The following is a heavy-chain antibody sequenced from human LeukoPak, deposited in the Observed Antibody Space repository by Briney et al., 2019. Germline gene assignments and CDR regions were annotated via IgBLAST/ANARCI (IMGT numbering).Heavy chain of an antibody. D-gene: IGHD4-17*01. Sequence: GGSLRLSCAASGFPFSSYWMAWVRQAPGKGLEWVASIKQDGGETFYVDSVKGRFTISRDNSKNTLYLQMNSLRAEDTAVYYCAKDPYGDTYWGQGTLVTVSS. V-gene: IGHV3-7*03. CDR3: AKDPYGDTY. CDR2: IKQDGGET. CDR1: GFPFSSYW. J-gene: IGHJ4*02.